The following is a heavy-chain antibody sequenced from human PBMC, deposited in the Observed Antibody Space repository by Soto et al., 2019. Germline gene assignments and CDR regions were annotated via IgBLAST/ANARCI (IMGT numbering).Heavy chain of an antibody. Sequence: NPSETLSLTXTVSGGSISSGDYDWSWIRQPPGKGLEWIGYIYYSGSTYYNPHLKSRVTTSVDTSKNQFSLKLSSVTAADTAVYYCARKGPSWVPRWGQGTLVTVSS. J-gene: IGHJ4*02. CDR3: ARKGPSWVPR. V-gene: IGHV4-30-4*08. D-gene: IGHD1-1*01. CDR2: IYYSGST. CDR1: GGSISSGDYD.